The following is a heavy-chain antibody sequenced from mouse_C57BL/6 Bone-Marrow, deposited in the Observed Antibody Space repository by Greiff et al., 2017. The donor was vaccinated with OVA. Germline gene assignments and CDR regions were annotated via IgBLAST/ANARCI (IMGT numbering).Heavy chain of an antibody. CDR1: GYTFTDYY. V-gene: IGHV1-75*01. CDR2: IFPGSGSP. Sequence: VQLQQSGPELVKPGASVKISCKASGYTFTDYYINWVKQRPGQGLEWIGWIFPGSGSPYYNEKFKGKATLTVDKSSSTAYMLLSSLTSEDSAVYFCAREDYGNYEAWFAYWGQGTLVTVSA. CDR3: AREDYGNYEAWFAY. D-gene: IGHD2-1*01. J-gene: IGHJ3*01.